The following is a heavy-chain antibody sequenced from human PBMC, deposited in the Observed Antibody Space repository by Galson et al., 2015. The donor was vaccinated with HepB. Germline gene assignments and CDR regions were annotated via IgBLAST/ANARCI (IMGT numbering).Heavy chain of an antibody. Sequence: QSGAEVKKPGESLRISCKGSGYSFTSYWISWVRQMPGKGLEWMGRIDPSDSYTNYSPSFQGHVTISADKSISTAYLQWSSLKASDTAMYYCASQTPGQWPRDYWGQGTLVTVSS. V-gene: IGHV5-10-1*01. D-gene: IGHD6-19*01. CDR3: ASQTPGQWPRDY. J-gene: IGHJ4*02. CDR2: IDPSDSYT. CDR1: GYSFTSYW.